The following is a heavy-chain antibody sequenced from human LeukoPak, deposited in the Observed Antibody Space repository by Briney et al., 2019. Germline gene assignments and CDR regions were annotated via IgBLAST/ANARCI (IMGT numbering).Heavy chain of an antibody. CDR2: IYSGGST. CDR1: GFTVSSNS. J-gene: IGHJ3*02. V-gene: IGHV3-53*01. Sequence: GGSLRLSCAASGFTVSSNSMTWVRQAPGKGLEWVSVIYSGGSTYYADSVKGRFIISRDNSKNTLYLQMNSLRAEDTAVYYCARFLYSYDSSGYTTDTTYHDAFDIWGQGTMVTVSS. D-gene: IGHD3-22*01. CDR3: ARFLYSYDSSGYTTDTTYHDAFDI.